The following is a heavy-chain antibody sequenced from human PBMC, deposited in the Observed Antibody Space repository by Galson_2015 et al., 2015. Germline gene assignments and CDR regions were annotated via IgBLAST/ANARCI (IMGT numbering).Heavy chain of an antibody. CDR1: GFTFSSYS. V-gene: IGHV3-48*02. D-gene: IGHD2-2*03. CDR2: ISSSSSTI. CDR3: ARPGVGDCSSTSCKPGAFDI. Sequence: SLRLSCAASGFTFSSYSMNWVRQAPGKGLGWVSYISSSSSTIYYADSVKGRFTISRDNAKNSLYLQMNSLRDEDTAVYYCARPGVGDCSSTSCKPGAFDIWGQGTMVTVSS. J-gene: IGHJ3*02.